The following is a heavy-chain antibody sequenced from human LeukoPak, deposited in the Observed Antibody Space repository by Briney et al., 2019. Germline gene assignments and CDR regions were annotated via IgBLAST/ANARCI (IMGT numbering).Heavy chain of an antibody. D-gene: IGHD3-9*01. V-gene: IGHV4-39*02. Sequence: SETLSLTCTVSGGSISSTSYYWGWIRQPPGKGLEWIGNIYYSGSTYYNPSLKSRVTISVDTSKNQFSLKLSSVTAADTAVYYCARDYYDILTGYILSAFDIWGQGTMVTVSS. CDR3: ARDYYDILTGYILSAFDI. J-gene: IGHJ3*02. CDR1: GGSISSTSYY. CDR2: IYYSGST.